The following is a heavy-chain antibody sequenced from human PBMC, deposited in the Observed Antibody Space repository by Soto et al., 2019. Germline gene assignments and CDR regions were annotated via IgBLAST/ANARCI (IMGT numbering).Heavy chain of an antibody. CDR3: VRELWGQSAP. CDR2: INNSVKT. J-gene: IGHJ5*02. D-gene: IGHD2-21*01. V-gene: IGHV4-39*01. CDR1: GGSISSCSYY. Sequence: QLQLQESGPGLVKPSETLSLTCTVAGGSISSCSYYWAWIRQPPGKGLEWIGSINNSVKTYYKPSLKRRVTISVDTPKNQFSLRMTPVTAADTAVYYCVRELWGQSAPWGQGPLVTVSS.